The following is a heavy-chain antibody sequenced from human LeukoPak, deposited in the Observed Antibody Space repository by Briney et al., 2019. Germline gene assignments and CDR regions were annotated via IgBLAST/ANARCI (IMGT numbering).Heavy chain of an antibody. J-gene: IGHJ5*02. Sequence: ASVKVSCKASGYTFTSYDIHWVRQATGQGLEWMGWINPNRGNTGYSQNFQGRFSLTRSNSISTVYMELSSLRSEDTAVYYCARGQRSSGYWFDPWGQGTLVIVSS. CDR1: GYTFTSYD. D-gene: IGHD3-22*01. CDR2: INPNRGNT. CDR3: ARGQRSSGYWFDP. V-gene: IGHV1-8*01.